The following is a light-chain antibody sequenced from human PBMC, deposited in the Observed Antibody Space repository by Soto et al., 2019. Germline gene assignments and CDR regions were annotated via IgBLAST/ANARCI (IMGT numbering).Light chain of an antibody. CDR1: QSLVHGDGNTY. J-gene: IGKJ2*01. V-gene: IGKV2-30*02. Sequence: DVVLTQTPLSLPVTLGQPASISCRSSQSLVHGDGNTYFNWFHQRPGQPPRRLIYSVSERDSGVPDRFSGSGSGTDFTLKISRVEAEDVGVYYCMQGTRWPRTFGQRTKLEIE. CDR2: SVS. CDR3: MQGTRWPRT.